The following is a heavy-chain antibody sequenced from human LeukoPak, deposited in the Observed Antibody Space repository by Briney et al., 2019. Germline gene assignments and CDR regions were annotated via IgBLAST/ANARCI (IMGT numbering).Heavy chain of an antibody. CDR3: ARTSIAAPIDYYYYYMDV. D-gene: IGHD6-6*01. Sequence: ASVKVSCKASGYTFTSYAMNWVRQAPGQGLEWMGWINTNTGNPTYAQGFTGRFVFSLDASVSTAYLQISSLKAEDTAVYYCARTSIAAPIDYYYYYMDVWGKGTTVTVSS. CDR2: INTNTGNP. CDR1: GYTFTSYA. J-gene: IGHJ6*03. V-gene: IGHV7-4-1*02.